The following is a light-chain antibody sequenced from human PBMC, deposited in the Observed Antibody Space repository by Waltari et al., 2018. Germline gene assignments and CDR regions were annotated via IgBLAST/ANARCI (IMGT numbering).Light chain of an antibody. V-gene: IGKV3-11*01. J-gene: IGKJ4*01. Sequence: EVVLTQSPATLSLSPGERATLSCRASQSVDIYLARSHQTPGQAPRLLIYDASNRATGIPARFSGSGSGTDFTLTISRLEPEDFAIYYCQQRKHWPPLTFGGGTKVEIK. CDR3: QQRKHWPPLT. CDR1: QSVDIY. CDR2: DAS.